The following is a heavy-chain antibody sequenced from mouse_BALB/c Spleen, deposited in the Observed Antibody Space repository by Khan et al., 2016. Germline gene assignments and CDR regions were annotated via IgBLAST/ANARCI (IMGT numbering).Heavy chain of an antibody. V-gene: IGHV2-9*02. CDR2: IWAGGST. CDR3: ARGKCITTAYWYFDV. D-gene: IGHD1-2*01. J-gene: IGHJ1*01. Sequence: QVQLKQSGPGLVAPSQSLSITCTVSGFSLTSYGVHWVRQPPGKGLEWLGVIWAGGSTNYNSALMSRLSISKDNSKSQVFLKMNSLQTDDTAMYYCARGKCITTAYWYFDVWGAGTTVTVTS. CDR1: GFSLTSYG.